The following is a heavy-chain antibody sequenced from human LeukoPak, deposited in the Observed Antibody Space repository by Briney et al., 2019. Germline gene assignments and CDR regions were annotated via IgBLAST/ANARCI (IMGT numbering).Heavy chain of an antibody. J-gene: IGHJ3*02. CDR3: AGGLLPTVREHSDI. Sequence: ASVKVSCKASGYTFTSYDINWMRQATGQGLEWMGWMNPNSGNTGYAQKFQGRVTMTRNTSISTAYMELSSLRSEDTAVYYCAGGLLPTVREHSDIWGQGTMVAVSS. CDR1: GYTFTSYD. V-gene: IGHV1-8*01. D-gene: IGHD3-10*01. CDR2: MNPNSGNT.